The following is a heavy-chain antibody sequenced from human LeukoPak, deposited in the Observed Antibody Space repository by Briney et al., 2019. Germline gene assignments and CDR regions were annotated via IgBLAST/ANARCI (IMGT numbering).Heavy chain of an antibody. V-gene: IGHV5-51*01. CDR3: ARLRSSNYYDSSGYYFGDNNWFDP. Sequence: ASVKVSCKASGYTFTSYWIGWVRQMPGKGLEWMGIIYPGDSDTRYSPSFQGQVTISADKSISTAYLQWSSLKASDTAMYYCARLRSSNYYDSSGYYFGDNNWFDPWGQGTLVTVSS. J-gene: IGHJ5*02. CDR1: GYTFTSYW. D-gene: IGHD3-22*01. CDR2: IYPGDSDT.